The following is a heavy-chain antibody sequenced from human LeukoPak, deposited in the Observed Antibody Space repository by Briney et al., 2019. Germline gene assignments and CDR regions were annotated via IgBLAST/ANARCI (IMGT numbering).Heavy chain of an antibody. CDR1: GFAFSRYY. J-gene: IGHJ4*02. D-gene: IGHD6-13*01. V-gene: IGHV3-23*01. CDR2: ISGSGDGT. Sequence: GGSLRLSCAASGFAFSRYYMSWIRQAPGRGLEWVSSISGSGDGTFYADSVKGRFTVSRDNSYNTLYLQMNSLRAEDTAIYYCVKDEPGKSWYNWGQGTLVTVSS. CDR3: VKDEPGKSWYN.